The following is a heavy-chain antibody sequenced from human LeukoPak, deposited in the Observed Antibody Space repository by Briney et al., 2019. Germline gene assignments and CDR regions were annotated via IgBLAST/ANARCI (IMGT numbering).Heavy chain of an antibody. Sequence: GGSLRLSCAASGFTFSSYSMNWVRQAPGKGLEWASYISSSSSTIYYADSVKGRFTISRDNAKNSLYLQMNSLRAEDTAVYYCARGLRYSSGWYVDYWGQGTLVTVSS. CDR2: ISSSSSTI. D-gene: IGHD6-19*01. J-gene: IGHJ4*02. CDR1: GFTFSSYS. V-gene: IGHV3-48*01. CDR3: ARGLRYSSGWYVDY.